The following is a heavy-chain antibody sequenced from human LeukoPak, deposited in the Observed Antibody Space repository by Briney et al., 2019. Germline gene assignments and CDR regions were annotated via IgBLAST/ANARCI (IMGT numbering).Heavy chain of an antibody. J-gene: IGHJ3*02. D-gene: IGHD3-10*01. CDR1: GFTFDDYG. CDR2: INWNGGST. V-gene: IGHV3-20*04. CDR3: ARAWRITMVRGVMGHDAFDI. Sequence: GGSLRLSCAASGFTFDDYGMSWVRQAPGKGLEWVSGINWNGGSTGYADSVKGRFTISRDNAKNSLYLQMNSLRAEDTAVYYCARAWRITMVRGVMGHDAFDIWGQGTMVTVSS.